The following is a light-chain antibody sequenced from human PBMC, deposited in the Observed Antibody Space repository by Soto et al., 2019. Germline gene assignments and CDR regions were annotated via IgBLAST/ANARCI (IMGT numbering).Light chain of an antibody. CDR1: SSNIGSNF. V-gene: IGLV1-47*01. J-gene: IGLJ2*01. CDR2: RND. Sequence: QSVLTQAPSASGTPGQRVTISCSGSSSNIGSNFVYWYQKFPGTAPKVLIYRNDQRPSGVPDRFSGSKSGTSASPAISGLRSEDEADYYCAVWDDSLNGSVAFGGGTKLTVL. CDR3: AVWDDSLNGSVA.